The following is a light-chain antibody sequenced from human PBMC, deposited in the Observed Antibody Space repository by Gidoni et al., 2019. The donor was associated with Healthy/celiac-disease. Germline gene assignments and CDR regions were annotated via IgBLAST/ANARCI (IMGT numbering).Light chain of an antibody. J-gene: IGKJ1*01. CDR2: LGS. CDR1: QSLLHSKGYNY. V-gene: IGKV2-28*01. CDR3: MQALQTSWT. Sequence: DIVMTQSPLSLPVTPGETASIACRSSQSLLHSKGYNYLDWYLQKPGQSPQLLIYLGSNRASGVPDRFSGSGSGTDFTLKISRVEAEDVGVYYCMQALQTSWTFGQGTKVEIK.